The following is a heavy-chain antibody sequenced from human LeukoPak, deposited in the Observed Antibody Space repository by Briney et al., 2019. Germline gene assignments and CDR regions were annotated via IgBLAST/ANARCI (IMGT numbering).Heavy chain of an antibody. CDR2: LKQDGSEK. CDR1: GFTFSSYW. J-gene: IGHJ4*02. V-gene: IGHV3-7*01. D-gene: IGHD3-16*01. Sequence: PGGSLRLSCAASGFTFSSYWMSWVRQAPGKGLEWVANLKQDGSEKYYVDSVKGRFTISRDNAKNSLYLQMNSLRAEDTAVYYCARVYWGDYFDYWGQGTLVTVSS. CDR3: ARVYWGDYFDY.